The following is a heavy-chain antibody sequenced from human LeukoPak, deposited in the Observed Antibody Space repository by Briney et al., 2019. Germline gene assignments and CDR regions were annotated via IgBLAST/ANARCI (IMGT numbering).Heavy chain of an antibody. CDR3: ATGDDYRTFDY. CDR2: ISSSGITI. V-gene: IGHV3-48*03. Sequence: GGPLRLSCAASVFIHNSYEMNWLPEAPGKALEWVSYISSSGITIYYADSVKGRFTISRDNAKNSLYLQMNSLRAEDTAVYYCATGDDYRTFDYWGQGTLVTVSS. D-gene: IGHD5-24*01. CDR1: VFIHNSYE. J-gene: IGHJ4*02.